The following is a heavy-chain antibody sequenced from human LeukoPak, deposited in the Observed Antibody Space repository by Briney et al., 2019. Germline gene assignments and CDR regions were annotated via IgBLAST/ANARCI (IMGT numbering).Heavy chain of an antibody. CDR3: ARQGRHDSSGYYYLEGGYYFDY. CDR1: GFIFSSYA. D-gene: IGHD3-22*01. J-gene: IGHJ4*02. CDR2: ISGSAGST. Sequence: GGSLRLSCAGSGFIFSSYAMSWVRQAPGKGLEWVSAISGSAGSTYYADSVKGRFTISRDNSKNTLYLRMNSLRAEDTAVYYCARQGRHDSSGYYYLEGGYYFDYWGQGTLVTVSS. V-gene: IGHV3-23*01.